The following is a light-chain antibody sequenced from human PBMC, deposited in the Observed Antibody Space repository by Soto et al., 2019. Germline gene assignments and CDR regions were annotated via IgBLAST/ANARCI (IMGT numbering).Light chain of an antibody. J-gene: IGKJ4*01. CDR2: DAS. CDR1: QSVSSF. Sequence: ETVLTQSPATLSLSPGEGATLSCRASQSVSSFLAWYQQKPGQAPRLLIYDASNRATGIPARFSGSGSGTDFTLTISSLEPEDFAVYYCQQRSAWPITFGGGTSVRIK. CDR3: QQRSAWPIT. V-gene: IGKV3-11*01.